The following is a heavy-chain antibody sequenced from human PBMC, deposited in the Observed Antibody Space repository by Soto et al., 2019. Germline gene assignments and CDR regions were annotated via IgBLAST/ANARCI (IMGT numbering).Heavy chain of an antibody. J-gene: IGHJ2*01. CDR2: IYYSGST. CDR1: GGSISSYY. D-gene: IGHD4-17*01. Sequence: QVQLQESGPGLVKPSETLSLTCTVSGGSISSYYWSWIRQPPGKGLEWIGYIYYSGSTNYNPSLTSRVTISVDTSKNQFSLKLSSVTAADTAVYYCARGVTTSYWYFDLWGRGTLVTVSS. V-gene: IGHV4-59*01. CDR3: ARGVTTSYWYFDL.